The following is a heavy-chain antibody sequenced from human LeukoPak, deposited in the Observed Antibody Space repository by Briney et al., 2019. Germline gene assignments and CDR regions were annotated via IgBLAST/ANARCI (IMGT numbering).Heavy chain of an antibody. V-gene: IGHV4-59*01. CDR1: GGSISSYY. CDR2: IYYSGST. J-gene: IGHJ6*03. Sequence: PSETLSLTCTVAGGSISSYYWSWIRQPPGKGLEWIGYIYYSGSTYYNPSLRSRVTISVDTSKNQFSLKLSSVTAADTAVYYCARSSEGRYYYDSSGFSYYYYYMDVWGKGTTVTISS. CDR3: ARSSEGRYYYDSSGFSYYYYYMDV. D-gene: IGHD3-22*01.